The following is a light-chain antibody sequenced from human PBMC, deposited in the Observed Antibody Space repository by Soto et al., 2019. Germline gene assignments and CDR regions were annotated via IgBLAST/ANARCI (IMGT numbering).Light chain of an antibody. CDR2: DAS. Sequence: SPDALTLYKGERATLSCRASQSIRSGRLAWYQQKPGQAPRLVIFDASNRASGTPERFTGSGSGTDFTLTIARLESEDFVVYYCQESHVPLVPFG. J-gene: IGKJ2*01. V-gene: IGKV3-20*01. CDR1: QSIRSGR. CDR3: QESHVPLVP.